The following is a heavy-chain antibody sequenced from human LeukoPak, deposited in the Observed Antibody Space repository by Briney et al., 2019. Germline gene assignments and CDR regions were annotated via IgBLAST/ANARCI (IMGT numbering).Heavy chain of an antibody. Sequence: SETLSLTCTVSGGSISSGGYYWSWIRQHPGKGLEWIVYIYYSGSTYYNPSLKSRVTISVDTSKNQFSLKLSSVTAADTAVYYCARAMVRGVIGHYYGMDVWGKGPTVTVSS. D-gene: IGHD3-10*01. CDR3: ARAMVRGVIGHYYGMDV. J-gene: IGHJ6*04. V-gene: IGHV4-31*03. CDR2: IYYSGST. CDR1: GGSISSGGYY.